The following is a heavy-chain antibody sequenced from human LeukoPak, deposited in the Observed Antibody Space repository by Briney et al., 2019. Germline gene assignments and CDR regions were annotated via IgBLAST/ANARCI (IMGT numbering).Heavy chain of an antibody. CDR3: ASVPTYYYYMDV. J-gene: IGHJ6*03. Sequence: SVKVSFKASGGTFSIYAISWVRQAPGQGLEWMGRIIPILGIANYAQKFQGRVTITADKSTSTAYMELSSLRSEDTAVYYCASVPTYYYYMDVWGKGTTVTVSS. CDR2: IIPILGIA. D-gene: IGHD2-2*01. CDR1: GGTFSIYA. V-gene: IGHV1-69*04.